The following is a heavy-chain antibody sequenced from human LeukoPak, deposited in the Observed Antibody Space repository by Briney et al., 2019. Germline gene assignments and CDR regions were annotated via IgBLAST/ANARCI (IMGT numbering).Heavy chain of an antibody. V-gene: IGHV4-59*01. J-gene: IGHJ3*01. Sequence: PSETLSLTCSVSGASINGYFWNWVRQTPEKGLEWIGYVSHTGATTNNPSLKSRVSITIDTSKSQISLSMTSVTAADSALYYCARDRRGSYYTFDLWGLGTIVSVS. CDR2: VSHTGAT. CDR1: GASINGYF. D-gene: IGHD1-26*01. CDR3: ARDRRGSYYTFDL.